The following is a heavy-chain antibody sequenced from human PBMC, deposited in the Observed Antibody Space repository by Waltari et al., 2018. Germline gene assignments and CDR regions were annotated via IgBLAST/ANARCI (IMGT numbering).Heavy chain of an antibody. V-gene: IGHV3-21*01. J-gene: IGHJ4*02. Sequence: EVQLVESGGGLVKPGGSLRLSCAASGFTFSSYSMKWSRQAPGKGLEWVSSISSSSSYIYYADSVKGRFTISRDNAKNSLYLQMNSLRAEDTAVYYCARDHPIWVFDYWGQGTLVTVSS. CDR2: ISSSSSYI. CDR1: GFTFSSYS. D-gene: IGHD3-9*01. CDR3: ARDHPIWVFDY.